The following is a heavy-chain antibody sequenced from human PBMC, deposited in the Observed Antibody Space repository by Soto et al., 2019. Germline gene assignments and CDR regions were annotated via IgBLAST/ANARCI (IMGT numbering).Heavy chain of an antibody. Sequence: GGSLRLSCAASGFTFSSYSMNWVRQAPGKGLEWVSSISSSSSYIYCADSVKGRFTISRDNAKNSLYLQMNSLRAEDTAVYYCAGAGPLRYFDWLSLSDYYGIDVCGQGPTVTVSS. J-gene: IGHJ6*02. D-gene: IGHD3-9*01. CDR1: GFTFSSYS. CDR3: AGAGPLRYFDWLSLSDYYGIDV. CDR2: ISSSSSYI. V-gene: IGHV3-21*01.